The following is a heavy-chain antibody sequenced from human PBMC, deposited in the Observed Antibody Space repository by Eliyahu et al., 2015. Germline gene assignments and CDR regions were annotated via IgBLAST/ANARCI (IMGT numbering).Heavy chain of an antibody. D-gene: IGHD5/OR15-5a*01. CDR1: GGXISNYY. Sequence: QVQLQESGPGLVKPSETLSLTCTVSGGXISNYYWNWIRQPPGKGLEWIGYIYYSGSPNYNPSLQSRVTISVDTAKNQFSLKLNSVTAADSAVYYCARGDSVKFYGMDVWGQGTTVAVSS. CDR3: ARGDSVKFYGMDV. CDR2: IYYSGSP. J-gene: IGHJ6*02. V-gene: IGHV4-59*01.